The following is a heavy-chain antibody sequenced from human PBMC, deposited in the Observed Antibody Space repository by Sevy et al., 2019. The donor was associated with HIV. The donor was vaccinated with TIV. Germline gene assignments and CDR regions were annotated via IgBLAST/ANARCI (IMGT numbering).Heavy chain of an antibody. CDR3: VRDSWLRPSNSPYYFDF. D-gene: IGHD5-12*01. J-gene: IGHJ4*02. CDR1: GFTLRDHW. CDR2: VKQDGSEK. V-gene: IGHV3-7*03. Sequence: GGSLRLSCTASGFTLRDHWMTWVRQAPGQGLQWVANVKQDGSEKYYVHSVKGRFTISRDNAKKSLYLQMDSLRAEYTAGYYCVRDSWLRPSNSPYYFDFWGQGTLVTVSS.